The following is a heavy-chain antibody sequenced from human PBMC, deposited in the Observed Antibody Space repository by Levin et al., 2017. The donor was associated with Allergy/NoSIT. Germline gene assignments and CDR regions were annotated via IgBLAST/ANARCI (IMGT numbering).Heavy chain of an antibody. V-gene: IGHV3-74*01. CDR1: GFTFSSYW. CDR2: INSDGSST. CDR3: ARERAYYYDSSGYYTGNDY. D-gene: IGHD3-22*01. J-gene: IGHJ4*02. Sequence: PGESLKISCAASGFTFSSYWMHWVRQAPGKGLVWVSRINSDGSSTSYADSVKGRFTISRDNAKNTLYLQMNSLRAEDTAVYYCARERAYYYDSSGYYTGNDYWGQGTLVTVSS.